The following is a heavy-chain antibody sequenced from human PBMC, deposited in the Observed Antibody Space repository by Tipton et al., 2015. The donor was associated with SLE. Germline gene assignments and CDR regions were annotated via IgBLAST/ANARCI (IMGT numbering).Heavy chain of an antibody. V-gene: IGHV3-64*01. D-gene: IGHD3-22*01. J-gene: IGHJ4*02. Sequence: GSLRLSCAASGFTFSTYTMHWVRQAAGKGLEYVSGISHDGDITFFASSVQDRFTISRDNSKNTLYLQMGSLRTEDMATYFCARAAQQYYYETSGYHMGFDYWGQGTLVTVSS. CDR3: ARAAQQYYYETSGYHMGFDY. CDR1: GFTFSTYT. CDR2: ISHDGDIT.